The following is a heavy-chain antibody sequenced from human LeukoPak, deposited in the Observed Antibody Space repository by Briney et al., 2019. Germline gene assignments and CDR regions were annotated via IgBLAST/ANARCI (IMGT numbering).Heavy chain of an antibody. CDR2: INHSGST. CDR1: GGSFSGYY. Sequence: PSETLSLTCAVYGGSFSGYYWSWIRQPPGKGLEWIGEINHSGSTNYNPSLKSRVTMSVDTSKNQFSLKLSSVTAADTAVYYCAREPGIAVAGEFDYWGQGTLVTVSS. J-gene: IGHJ4*02. V-gene: IGHV4-34*01. D-gene: IGHD6-19*01. CDR3: AREPGIAVAGEFDY.